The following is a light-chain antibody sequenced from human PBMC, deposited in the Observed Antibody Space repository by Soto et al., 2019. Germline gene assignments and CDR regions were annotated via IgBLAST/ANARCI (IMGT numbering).Light chain of an antibody. Sequence: QSALTQPPSVSGSPGQSVAISCTGTSSDVGSYNRVSWYQQPPGTAPKLMIYDVNNRPSGVPDRFSGSKSGNTASLTISGLQAEDEADYYCCSYTISSTYVFGTGTKLTVL. J-gene: IGLJ1*01. CDR3: CSYTISSTYV. CDR2: DVN. CDR1: SSDVGSYNR. V-gene: IGLV2-18*02.